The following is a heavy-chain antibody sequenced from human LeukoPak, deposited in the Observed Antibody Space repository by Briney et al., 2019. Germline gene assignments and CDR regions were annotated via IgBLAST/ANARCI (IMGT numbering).Heavy chain of an antibody. CDR2: ISSNGGST. CDR3: ARGPRYSSSSYYFDY. Sequence: GGSLRLSCAASGFTFSSCAMHWVRQAPGQGLEYVSAISSNGGSTYYANSVKGRFTISRDNSKNTLYLQMGSLRAEDMAVYYCARGPRYSSSSYYFDYWGQGTLVTVSS. V-gene: IGHV3-64*01. J-gene: IGHJ4*02. CDR1: GFTFSSCA. D-gene: IGHD6-6*01.